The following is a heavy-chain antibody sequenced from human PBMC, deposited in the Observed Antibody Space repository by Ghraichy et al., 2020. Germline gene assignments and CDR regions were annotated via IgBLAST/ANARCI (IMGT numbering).Heavy chain of an antibody. Sequence: SLNISCVASGFSFSSYAMNWVRQAPGKGLEWVAVISYEGSHKYCADSVKGRFTISRDNSKNTRYVQMNSLRAEDTAVYYCARGSGYSVFDYWGQGTLVTVSS. CDR3: ARGSGYSVFDY. V-gene: IGHV3-30-3*01. D-gene: IGHD3-22*01. J-gene: IGHJ4*02. CDR2: ISYEGSHK. CDR1: GFSFSSYA.